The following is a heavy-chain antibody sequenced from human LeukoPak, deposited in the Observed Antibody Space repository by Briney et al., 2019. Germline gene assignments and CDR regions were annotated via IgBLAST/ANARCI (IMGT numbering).Heavy chain of an antibody. Sequence: PGGSLRLSCAASGFTFSAYGMSWVRQAPGKGLEWVSAIRGYGDSTYYADSVKGRFSISRDKSKNTLYLQMNSLRTEDTAVYYCAKSLLTATLFDYWGQGTLVTVSS. CDR1: GFTFSAYG. J-gene: IGHJ4*02. CDR3: AKSLLTATLFDY. CDR2: IRGYGDST. D-gene: IGHD2-21*02. V-gene: IGHV3-23*01.